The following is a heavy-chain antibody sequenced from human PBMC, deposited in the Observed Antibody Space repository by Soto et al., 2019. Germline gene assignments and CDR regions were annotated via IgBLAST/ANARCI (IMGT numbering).Heavy chain of an antibody. CDR3: AKVSNYCGGDCYPPYFDD. CDR1: GFTFSSYA. V-gene: IGHV3-23*01. J-gene: IGHJ4*02. D-gene: IGHD2-21*02. Sequence: GGSLRLSCAASGFTFSSYAMSWVRQAPGKGLEWVSAISGSGGSTYYADSVKGRFTISRDNSKNTLYLQMNSLRAEDTAVYYCAKVSNYCGGDCYPPYFDDWGQGTLVTVSS. CDR2: ISGSGGST.